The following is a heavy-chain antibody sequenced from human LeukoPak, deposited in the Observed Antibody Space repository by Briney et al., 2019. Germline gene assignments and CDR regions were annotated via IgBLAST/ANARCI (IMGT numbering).Heavy chain of an antibody. V-gene: IGHV5-51*01. Sequence: GASLQISCKGSGYRFTSYWIGWGRQLPGKGVEWMGIIYPGDSDTRYSPSFQGQVTISADKSISTAYLQWSSLKASDTAMYYCARLYSSGWYLKRKLGAFDIWGQGTMVTVSS. CDR1: GYRFTSYW. CDR3: ARLYSSGWYLKRKLGAFDI. J-gene: IGHJ3*02. D-gene: IGHD6-19*01. CDR2: IYPGDSDT.